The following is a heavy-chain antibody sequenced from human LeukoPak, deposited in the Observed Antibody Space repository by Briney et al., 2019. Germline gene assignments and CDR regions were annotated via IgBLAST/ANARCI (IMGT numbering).Heavy chain of an antibody. CDR2: ISGSGGST. D-gene: IGHD4-17*01. CDR1: GFTFSNAW. CDR3: AKPFYGDYRPYYFDY. Sequence: PGGSLRLSCAASGFTFSNAWMSWVRQAPGKGLEWVSVISGSGGSTNYADSVNGRFTISRDNSKNMLHLQMSSLRAEDTAVYYCAKPFYGDYRPYYFDYWGQGTLVTVSS. J-gene: IGHJ4*02. V-gene: IGHV3-23*01.